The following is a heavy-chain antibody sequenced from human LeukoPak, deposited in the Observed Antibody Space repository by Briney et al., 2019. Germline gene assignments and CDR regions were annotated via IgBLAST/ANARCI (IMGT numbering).Heavy chain of an antibody. CDR1: GYTFTGYY. J-gene: IGHJ3*02. V-gene: IGHV1-69*13. CDR3: ARTRSKQQLDDAFDI. CDR2: IIPIFGTA. Sequence: SVKVSCKASGYTFTGYYMHWVRQAPGQGLEWLGGIIPIFGTANYAQKFQGRVTIPADESTSTGYMELSSLRSEDTAVYYCARTRSKQQLDDAFDIWGQGTMVTVSS. D-gene: IGHD6-13*01.